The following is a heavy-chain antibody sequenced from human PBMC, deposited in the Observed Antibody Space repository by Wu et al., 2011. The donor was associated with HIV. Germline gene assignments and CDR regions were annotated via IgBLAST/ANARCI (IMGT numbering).Heavy chain of an antibody. J-gene: IGHJ6*04. V-gene: IGHV1-69*12. CDR2: IIPMFGTA. D-gene: IGHD3-16*01. CDR3: ARVWGNRGVDYSAHFGMDV. Sequence: QVQLVQSGAEVKKPGSSVKVSCKASGGTFNSYGISWVRQAPGQGLEWMGGIIPMFGTAKYAQKFQGRVTITADESTSTTYMELNSLRSEDTAVYYCARVWGNRGVDYSAHFGMDVWGKGTTVTVSS. CDR1: GGTFNSYG.